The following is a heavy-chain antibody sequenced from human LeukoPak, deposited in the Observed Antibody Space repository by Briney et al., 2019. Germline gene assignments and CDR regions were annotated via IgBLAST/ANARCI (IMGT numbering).Heavy chain of an antibody. CDR3: ARYSSGDSSGYYLFDY. Sequence: PGGSLRLSCVASGFRFDIFAMTWVRQAPGKGLEGVSVISGDGGTTHYVDSVKGRFTISRDNSKNTLYLQMNSLRAEDTAVYYCARYSSGDSSGYYLFDYWGQGTLVTVSS. V-gene: IGHV3-23*01. CDR1: GFRFDIFA. CDR2: ISGDGGTT. J-gene: IGHJ4*02. D-gene: IGHD3-22*01.